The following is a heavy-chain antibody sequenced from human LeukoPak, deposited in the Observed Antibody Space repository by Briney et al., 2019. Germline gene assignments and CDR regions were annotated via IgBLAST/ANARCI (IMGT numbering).Heavy chain of an antibody. CDR3: ARNISGLGLHSHHAYDPAGAFDI. D-gene: IGHD1-20*01. Sequence: SETLSLTCTVSGYSFNSVYYWAWIRQPPGKGLEWVGSIYNSGSTSYNPSLKSRVTLSLDTSKNQFSLRLTSVTAADTAVYYCARNISGLGLHSHHAYDPAGAFDIWGQGTMVTVSS. CDR1: GYSFNSVYY. J-gene: IGHJ3*02. V-gene: IGHV4-38-2*02. CDR2: IYNSGST.